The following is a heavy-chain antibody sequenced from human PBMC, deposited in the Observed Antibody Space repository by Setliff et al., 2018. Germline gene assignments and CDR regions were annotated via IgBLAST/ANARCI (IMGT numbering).Heavy chain of an antibody. CDR2: IYPDDSDT. Sequence: GESLKISCEASAYNFPAYWIAWVRQMSGQGLEWMGMIYPDDSDTRYSPSFRGQVTMSVNKFTKTAYLQWGSLEASDTAIYYCARVLPATNWVSFNPYMDVWGEGTTVTVSS. J-gene: IGHJ6*03. V-gene: IGHV5-51*01. CDR1: AYNFPAYW. D-gene: IGHD2-15*01. CDR3: ARVLPATNWVSFNPYMDV.